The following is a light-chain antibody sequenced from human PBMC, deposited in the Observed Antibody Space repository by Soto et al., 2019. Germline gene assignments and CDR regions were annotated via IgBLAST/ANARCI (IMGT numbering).Light chain of an antibody. CDR2: DAS. V-gene: IGKV1-13*02. CDR3: QQYNSYST. CDR1: QGIRND. Sequence: IQMTQSPSSLSASVGDIVTITCRASQGIRNDLGWYKQKPGKAPKLLIYDASSLESGVPSRLSGSGSGTEFTLTISSMKPDDFATYYCQQYNSYSTFGHGTKVDIK. J-gene: IGKJ1*01.